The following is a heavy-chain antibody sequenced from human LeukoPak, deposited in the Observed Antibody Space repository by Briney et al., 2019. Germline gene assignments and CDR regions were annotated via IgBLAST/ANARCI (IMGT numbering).Heavy chain of an antibody. D-gene: IGHD2-2*01. Sequence: ASVKVSCKASGYTFTSYYMHWVRQAPGQGLEWMGIINPSGGSTSYAQKFQGRVTMTRDMSTSTVYMELSSLRSEDTAVYYCARVAGDLGYCSSTSCSDFDYWGQGTLVTVSS. V-gene: IGHV1-46*01. CDR1: GYTFTSYY. CDR3: ARVAGDLGYCSSTSCSDFDY. CDR2: INPSGGST. J-gene: IGHJ4*02.